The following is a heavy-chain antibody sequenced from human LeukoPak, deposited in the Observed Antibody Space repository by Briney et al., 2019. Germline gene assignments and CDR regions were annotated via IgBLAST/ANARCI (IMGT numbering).Heavy chain of an antibody. CDR1: GFPFSSYA. CDR2: VHGDGNNI. Sequence: GGSLRLSCAASGFPFSSYAMYWVRQAPGKGLVWVSSVHGDGNNIGYADSVKGRFTIFRDNAKNTLYLQMNSLRPDDTAVYYCARARVGEPTDYWGQGTLVTVSS. CDR3: ARARVGEPTDY. D-gene: IGHD1-26*01. V-gene: IGHV3-74*01. J-gene: IGHJ4*02.